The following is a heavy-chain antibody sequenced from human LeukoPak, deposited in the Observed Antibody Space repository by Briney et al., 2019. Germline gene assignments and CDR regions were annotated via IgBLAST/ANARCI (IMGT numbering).Heavy chain of an antibody. J-gene: IGHJ3*02. V-gene: IGHV1-8*03. CDR2: MNPNSGNT. Sequence: SVKVSCKASGYTFTSYDINWVRQATGQGLEWMGWMNPNSGNTGYAQKFQGRVTITRNTSISTAYMELSSLRSEDTAVYYCARGIRYDSSGYYSIWGQGTMVTVSS. CDR3: ARGIRYDSSGYYSI. CDR1: GYTFTSYD. D-gene: IGHD3-22*01.